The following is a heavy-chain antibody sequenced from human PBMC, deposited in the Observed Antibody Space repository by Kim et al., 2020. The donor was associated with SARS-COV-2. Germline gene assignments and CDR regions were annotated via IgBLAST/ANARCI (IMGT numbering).Heavy chain of an antibody. D-gene: IGHD3-16*01. Sequence: GGSLRLSCAASGFIISDYWMSWVRQVPGKGPEWVAQISEGGNEKHYVDSVRGRFTISRDNDKNSLYLQMSSVTGEDTAVYYCARRGCHDYWGRGTLVTVSS. CDR3: ARRGCHDY. CDR1: GFIISDYW. CDR2: ISEGGNEK. J-gene: IGHJ4*02. V-gene: IGHV3-7*01.